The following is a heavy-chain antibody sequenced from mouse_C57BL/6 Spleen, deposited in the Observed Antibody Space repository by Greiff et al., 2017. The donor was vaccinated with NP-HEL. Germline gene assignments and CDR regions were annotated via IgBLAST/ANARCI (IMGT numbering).Heavy chain of an antibody. CDR1: GFTFSDYG. Sequence: DVMLVESGGGLVQPGGSLKLSCAASGFTFSDYGMAWVRQAPRKGPEWVAFISNLAYSIYYADTVTGRFTISRENAKNTLYLEMSSLRSEDTAMYYCARQIYYGNYWYFDVWGTGTTVTVSS. CDR2: ISNLAYSI. J-gene: IGHJ1*03. D-gene: IGHD2-1*01. CDR3: ARQIYYGNYWYFDV. V-gene: IGHV5-15*01.